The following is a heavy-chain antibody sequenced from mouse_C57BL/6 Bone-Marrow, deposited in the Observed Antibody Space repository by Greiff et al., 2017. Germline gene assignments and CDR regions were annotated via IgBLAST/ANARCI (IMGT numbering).Heavy chain of an antibody. V-gene: IGHV5-4*01. J-gene: IGHJ1*03. Sequence: VQLKESGGGLVKPGGSLKLSCAASGFTFSSYAMSWVRQTPEKRLEWVATISDGGSYTYYPDNVKGRFTISRDNAKNNLYLQMSHLKSEDTAMYYCARGGLWSFWYFDVWGTGTTVTVSS. CDR1: GFTFSSYA. D-gene: IGHD1-1*02. CDR2: ISDGGSYT. CDR3: ARGGLWSFWYFDV.